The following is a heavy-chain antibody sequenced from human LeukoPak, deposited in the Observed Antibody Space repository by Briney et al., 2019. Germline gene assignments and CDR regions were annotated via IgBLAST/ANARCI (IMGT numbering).Heavy chain of an antibody. CDR1: GGSISSYY. V-gene: IGHV4-59*12. CDR2: IYYSGST. Sequence: SETLSLTCTVSGGSISSYYWSWIRQPPGKGLEWIGTIYYSGSTYYNPSLQSRVTISVDTSKNQFSLRLSSVTAADTAVYYCARGPETNWFDPWGQGTLVTVSS. J-gene: IGHJ5*02. CDR3: ARGPETNWFDP.